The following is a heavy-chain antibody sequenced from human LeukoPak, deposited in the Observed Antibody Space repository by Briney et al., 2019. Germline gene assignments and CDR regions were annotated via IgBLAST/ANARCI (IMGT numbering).Heavy chain of an antibody. CDR2: INHSGST. CDR1: GGSISSSSYY. D-gene: IGHD4-17*01. J-gene: IGHJ6*03. CDR3: ARVDTVTTFYYYYMDV. Sequence: KSSETLSLTCTVSGGSISSSSYYWSWIRQPPGKGLEWIGEINHSGSTNYNPSLKSRVTISVNTSKNQFSLKLSSVTAADTAVYYCARVDTVTTFYYYYMDVWGKGTTVTVSS. V-gene: IGHV4-39*07.